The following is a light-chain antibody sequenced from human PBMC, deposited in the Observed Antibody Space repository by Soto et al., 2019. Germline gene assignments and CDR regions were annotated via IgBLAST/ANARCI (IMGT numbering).Light chain of an antibody. Sequence: VMTHSPATLSASPGVRASLACRASQSVSSNLARYQQKPGQAPRLLIYGASTRATGVPARFSGSGSGTEFTLTISSLQSEDFAVYYCQQYNNWPWTFGQGTKADI. CDR1: QSVSSN. V-gene: IGKV3-15*01. J-gene: IGKJ1*01. CDR2: GAS. CDR3: QQYNNWPWT.